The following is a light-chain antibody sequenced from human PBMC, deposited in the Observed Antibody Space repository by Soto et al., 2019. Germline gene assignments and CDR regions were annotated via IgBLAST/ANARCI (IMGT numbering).Light chain of an antibody. V-gene: IGKV1-9*01. CDR2: AAS. J-gene: IGKJ4*01. CDR3: QHLNTYPIT. Sequence: DIQLTQSPSFLTASVGDRVTITCRASQGVSSYLAWYQQKPAKAPKLLIYAASTLRSGVPSRFSGSGSGTEFTLTISSLQPEDFATYYCQHLNTYPITFGGGTKVEI. CDR1: QGVSSY.